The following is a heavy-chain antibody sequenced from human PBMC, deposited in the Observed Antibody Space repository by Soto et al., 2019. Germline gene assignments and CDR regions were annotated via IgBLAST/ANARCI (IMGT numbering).Heavy chain of an antibody. Sequence: EVQLVESGGGLVRPGGSLRLSCAASGFSFSSYWMHWVRQVPGKGLVWVARMNEDGGNTDYADSVKGRFTISRDNAKNTLYLQMNSLRVEDTAVYYCASDLSGRADVWGQGTTVTVSS. J-gene: IGHJ6*02. CDR1: GFSFSSYW. D-gene: IGHD3-10*01. CDR2: MNEDGGNT. CDR3: ASDLSGRADV. V-gene: IGHV3-74*02.